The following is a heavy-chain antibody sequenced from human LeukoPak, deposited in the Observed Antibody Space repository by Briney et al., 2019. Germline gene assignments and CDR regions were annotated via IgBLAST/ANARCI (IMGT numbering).Heavy chain of an antibody. D-gene: IGHD3-16*01. CDR2: IKSKTDGGTT. Sequence: SGGSLRLSCAASGFTFSNAWMSWVRQAPGKGLEWVGRIKSKTDGGTTDYAAPVKGRFTISRDDSKNTLYLQMNSLRAEDTAVYYCARVRWGGLYYFDYWGQGTLVTVSS. CDR1: GFTFSNAW. V-gene: IGHV3-15*05. J-gene: IGHJ4*02. CDR3: ARVRWGGLYYFDY.